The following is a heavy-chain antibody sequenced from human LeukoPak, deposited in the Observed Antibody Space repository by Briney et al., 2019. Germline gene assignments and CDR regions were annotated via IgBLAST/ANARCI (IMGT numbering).Heavy chain of an antibody. D-gene: IGHD2-8*01. J-gene: IGHJ4*02. V-gene: IGHV3-23*01. CDR3: AKDVCTSPRCLLYFDS. Sequence: PGGSLRLSCAASGFSFSSYAMSWVRQAPGKRLEWVSGISGFNAYYADSVKGRFTILRDNSKNVLYLQMDRLRAEDTAVYSCAKDVCTSPRCLLYFDSWGQGTLVTVSS. CDR2: ISGFNA. CDR1: GFSFSSYA.